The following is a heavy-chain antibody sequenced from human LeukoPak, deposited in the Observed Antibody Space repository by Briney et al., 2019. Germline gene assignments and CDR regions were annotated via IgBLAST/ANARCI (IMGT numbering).Heavy chain of an antibody. D-gene: IGHD4-17*01. CDR1: GYTFTDYY. Sequence: ASVKVSCKASGYTFTDYYVHWVRQAPGQGLEWMGRISPNSGGTNYAQKFRGRLTVTRDTSISTAYMELSSLRPDDTAVYYCAKNRAGDYADYWGQGTLVTASS. J-gene: IGHJ4*02. CDR2: ISPNSGGT. CDR3: AKNRAGDYADY. V-gene: IGHV1-2*06.